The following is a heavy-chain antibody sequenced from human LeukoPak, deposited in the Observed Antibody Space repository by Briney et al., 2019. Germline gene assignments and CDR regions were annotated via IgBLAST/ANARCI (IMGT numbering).Heavy chain of an antibody. J-gene: IGHJ3*02. CDR3: SKDRSVNAFEI. V-gene: IGHV4-59*01. Sequence: SETLSLTCTVSGVSLGGDHWSWIRQPPGKGLEWVGYMSPSGSTNSTPSLKRRVTIFRDTSKNQPFLKRSAVTAADTAGYFCSKDRSVNAFEIWGQGTVVTVSS. D-gene: IGHD1-26*01. CDR1: GVSLGGDH. CDR2: MSPSGST.